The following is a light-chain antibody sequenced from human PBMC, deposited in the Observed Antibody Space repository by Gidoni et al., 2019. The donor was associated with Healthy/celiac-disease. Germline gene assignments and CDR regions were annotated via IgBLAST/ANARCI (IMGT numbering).Light chain of an antibody. J-gene: IGKJ1*01. Sequence: ESVMTQSPLSLPVTPGEPASISCRSSQSLLHSNGYNYLDWYLQKPGQSPQLLIYLGSNRASGVHDRFSGSGSGTDFTLKISRVEAEDVGVYYCMQALQTPSTFGQGTKVEIK. CDR1: QSLLHSNGYNY. V-gene: IGKV2-28*01. CDR3: MQALQTPST. CDR2: LGS.